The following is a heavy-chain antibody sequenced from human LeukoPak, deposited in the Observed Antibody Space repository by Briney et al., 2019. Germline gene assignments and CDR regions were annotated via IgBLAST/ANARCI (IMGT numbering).Heavy chain of an antibody. J-gene: IGHJ4*02. Sequence: GGSLRLSCAASGFTLSSYGMSWVRQAPGKGLEWVSAISGSGGSTYYADSVKGRFTISRDNSKNTLYLQMNSLRAEDTAVYYCAKDLGVATAPCDYWGQGTLVTVSS. CDR1: GFTLSSYG. CDR2: ISGSGGST. D-gene: IGHD5-12*01. V-gene: IGHV3-23*01. CDR3: AKDLGVATAPCDY.